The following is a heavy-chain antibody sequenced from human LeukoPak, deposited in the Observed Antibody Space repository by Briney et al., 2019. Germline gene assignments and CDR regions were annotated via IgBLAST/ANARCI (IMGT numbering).Heavy chain of an antibody. Sequence: SGPTLVKPTQTLTLTCTFSGFSLSTSGVGVGWMRQPPGKALEWLALIYWDADKPYSPSITSSLPTSKDTSKNQMVLTRTNMDPVDTATFCSAHRSAVCPQDIVVVPAALTRTPRGLTWFDSWGQGPLVTVSS. J-gene: IGHJ5*01. CDR1: GFSLSTSGVG. D-gene: IGHD2-2*01. CDR3: AHRSAVCPQDIVVVPAALTRTPRGLTWFDS. CDR2: IYWDADK. V-gene: IGHV2-5*02.